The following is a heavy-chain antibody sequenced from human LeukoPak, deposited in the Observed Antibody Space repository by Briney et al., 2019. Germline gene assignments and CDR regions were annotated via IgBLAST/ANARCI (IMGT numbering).Heavy chain of an antibody. V-gene: IGHV3-7*01. Sequence: GGSLRLSCEASGFTFSSYWMTWVRQAPGKGLEWVANIKPDGTEKYYADFVKGRFTISRDNAKNSLCLQMSSLRAEDTAVYYCAKGGITMVRHTYYFDYWGQGTLVTVSS. CDR1: GFTFSSYW. CDR3: AKGGITMVRHTYYFDY. D-gene: IGHD3-10*01. CDR2: IKPDGTEK. J-gene: IGHJ4*02.